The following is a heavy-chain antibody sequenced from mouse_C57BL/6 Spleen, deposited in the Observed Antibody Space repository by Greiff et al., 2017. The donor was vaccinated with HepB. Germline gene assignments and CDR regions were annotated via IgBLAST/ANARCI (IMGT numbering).Heavy chain of an antibody. V-gene: IGHV3-6*01. CDR3: AREVFDY. Sequence: EVKLQESGPGLVKPSQSLSLTCSVTGYSITSGYYWNWIRQFPGNKLEWMGYISYDGSNNYNPSLKNRISITRDTSKNQFFLKLNSVTTEDTATYYCAREVFDYWGQGTTLTVSS. CDR2: ISYDGSN. J-gene: IGHJ2*01. CDR1: GYSITSGYY.